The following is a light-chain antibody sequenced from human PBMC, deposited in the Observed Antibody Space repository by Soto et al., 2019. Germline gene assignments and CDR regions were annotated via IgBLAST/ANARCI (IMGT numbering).Light chain of an antibody. J-gene: IGKJ4*01. CDR3: QPPNSFSLT. CDR1: QGISSW. V-gene: IGKV1-12*01. CDR2: AAS. Sequence: DIQMPQSPSSVSASVGARVTITCRASQGISSWLAWYQQKPGKAPKLLIYAASTMQSRVPSRFSGSRTRTDIALTIFGLQPKDFVISYFQPPNSFSLTFSVETKVEI.